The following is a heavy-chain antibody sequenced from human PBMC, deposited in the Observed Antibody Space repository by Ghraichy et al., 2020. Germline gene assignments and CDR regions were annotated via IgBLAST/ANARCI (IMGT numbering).Heavy chain of an antibody. Sequence: GGSLRLSCVGSGFPFSSYSMNWVRQSPGKGLEWVSSIASRGRTIFYADSVKGRFTISRDNAQNSLYLQMNSLRDEDTAVYYCARGSTVVRFYYSAVMDVWGQGTTVTVSS. CDR2: IASRGRTI. V-gene: IGHV3-48*02. CDR1: GFPFSSYS. CDR3: ARGSTVVRFYYSAVMDV. J-gene: IGHJ6*02. D-gene: IGHD4-23*01.